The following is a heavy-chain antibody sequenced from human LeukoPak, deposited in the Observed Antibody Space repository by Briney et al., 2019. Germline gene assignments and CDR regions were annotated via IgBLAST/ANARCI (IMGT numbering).Heavy chain of an antibody. Sequence: PSETLSLTCAVYGGSFSGYYWSWIRQPPGKGLEWIGEINHSGSTNYNPSLKSRVTISVDTSRNQFSLKLSSVTAADTAVYYCARHVIFYDTAMPKPYFDYWGQGTLVTVSS. D-gene: IGHD5-18*01. V-gene: IGHV4-34*01. CDR1: GGSFSGYY. J-gene: IGHJ4*02. CDR2: INHSGST. CDR3: ARHVIFYDTAMPKPYFDY.